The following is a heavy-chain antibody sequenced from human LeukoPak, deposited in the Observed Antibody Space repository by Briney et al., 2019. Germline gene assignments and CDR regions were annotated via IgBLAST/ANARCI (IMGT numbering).Heavy chain of an antibody. CDR2: MKYDGSEK. CDR1: GFTFSSYW. Sequence: GGSLRPSCAASGFTFSSYWMSWVRQAPGKGLEWVANMKYDGSEKYYVDSVKGRFTISRDNAKNSLYLQMNSLRAEDTAVYYCARDIEAAGLFLDYRGQGTLVTVSS. V-gene: IGHV3-7*01. J-gene: IGHJ4*02. D-gene: IGHD6-13*01. CDR3: ARDIEAAGLFLDY.